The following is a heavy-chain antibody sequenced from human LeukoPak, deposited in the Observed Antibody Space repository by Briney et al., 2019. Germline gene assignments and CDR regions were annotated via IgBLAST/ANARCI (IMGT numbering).Heavy chain of an antibody. CDR1: GGSISSSGYY. CDR2: MYYSGST. V-gene: IGHV4-39*07. J-gene: IGHJ2*01. Sequence: PSETLSLTCTVSGGSISSSGYYWGWIRQPPGKGLEWIVSMYYSGSTYYNPSLRSRVTISVDTSKNQFSLRLSSVTAADTAVYYCARVLEGSSGQHWYFDLWGRGTLVTVSS. CDR3: ARVLEGSSGQHWYFDL. D-gene: IGHD6-19*01.